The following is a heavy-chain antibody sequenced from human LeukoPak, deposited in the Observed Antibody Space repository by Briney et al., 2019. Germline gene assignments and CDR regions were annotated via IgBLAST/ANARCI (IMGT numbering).Heavy chain of an antibody. CDR2: TAGSGGYI. CDR1: GFSFSSNS. Sequence: GGSLRLSCAAYGFSFSSNSRIWDRQAPGKGLEWVSSTAGSGGYIYYADSVKGRFTISRDNAKNSLYLQMNSLRAEDTAVYYCAKFRLSNYDILTGYYYYFDYWGQGTLVTVSS. CDR3: AKFRLSNYDILTGYYYYFDY. V-gene: IGHV3-21*01. D-gene: IGHD3-9*01. J-gene: IGHJ4*02.